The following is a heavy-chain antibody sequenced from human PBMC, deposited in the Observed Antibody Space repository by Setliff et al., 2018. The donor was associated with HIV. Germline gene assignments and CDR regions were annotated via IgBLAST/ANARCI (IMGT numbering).Heavy chain of an antibody. CDR2: VDPEDDKT. CDR1: GYTFTSYY. V-gene: IGHV1-69-2*01. J-gene: IGHJ5*02. Sequence: VKVSCKASGYTFTSYYMHWVRQAPGQGLEWMGRVDPEDDKTIYAEKFQGRVTMTTATSSDTAYLYLSSLRSEDTAVYYCVGLGYSFSYRWWFDPWGQGTLVTVS. CDR3: VGLGYSFSYRWWFDP. D-gene: IGHD5-18*01.